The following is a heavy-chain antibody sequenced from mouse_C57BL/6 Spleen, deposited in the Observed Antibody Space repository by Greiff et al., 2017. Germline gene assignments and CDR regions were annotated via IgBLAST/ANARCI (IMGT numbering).Heavy chain of an antibody. Sequence: QVQLQQPGAELVMPGASVKLSCKASGYTFTSYWMHWVKQRPGQGLEWIGEIDPSDSYTNYNQKFKGKSTLTVDKSSSTAYMQLSSLTSEDSAVYYCARKDYDRAMDYWGQGTSGTVSS. CDR2: IDPSDSYT. CDR3: ARKDYDRAMDY. V-gene: IGHV1-69*01. J-gene: IGHJ4*01. D-gene: IGHD2-4*01. CDR1: GYTFTSYW.